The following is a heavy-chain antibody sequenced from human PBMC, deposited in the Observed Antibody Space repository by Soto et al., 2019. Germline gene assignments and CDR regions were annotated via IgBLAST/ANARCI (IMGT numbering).Heavy chain of an antibody. CDR2: IYWDDDK. J-gene: IGHJ4*02. D-gene: IGHD3-10*01. CDR1: GFSLSTSGVG. CDR3: AHSPHYYGSGSYYQPHPAFDY. V-gene: IGHV2-5*02. Sequence: SGPTLVNPTQTLTLTCTFSGFSLSTSGVGVGWIRQPPGKALEWLALIYWDDDKRYSPSLKSRLTITKDTSKNQVVLTMTNMDPVDTATYYCAHSPHYYGSGSYYQPHPAFDYWGQGTLVTVSS.